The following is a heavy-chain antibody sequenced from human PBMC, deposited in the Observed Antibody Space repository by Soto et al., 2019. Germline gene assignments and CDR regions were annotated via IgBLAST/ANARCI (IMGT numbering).Heavy chain of an antibody. CDR1: GFTLNDYA. V-gene: IGHV3-30*04. D-gene: IGHD2-15*01. Sequence: QVQLVESGGGVVQPGRSLTLSCAASGFTLNDYAMHWVRQAPGKGLEWVTLMSFDGRNKDYADAVEGRFTISRDNSKNTLYLQMSSLTPEDTAVYYCARDSSFYNGQGWFDPWGQGTLVTVS. CDR2: MSFDGRNK. J-gene: IGHJ5*02. CDR3: ARDSSFYNGQGWFDP.